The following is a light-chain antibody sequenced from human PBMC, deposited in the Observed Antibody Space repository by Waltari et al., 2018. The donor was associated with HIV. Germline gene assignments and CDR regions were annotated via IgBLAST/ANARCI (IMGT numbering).Light chain of an antibody. Sequence: SVLTQPPSASGTPGPRVTISCSGSSSNIGRNYVFWYQQVPGTAPKLLLYRNDQRPSGVPDRFSGSTSGTSASLAISGLRPEDEADYYCATWDDSLSGVLFGGGTKLTVL. CDR1: SSNIGRNY. J-gene: IGLJ2*01. CDR3: ATWDDSLSGVL. V-gene: IGLV1-47*01. CDR2: RND.